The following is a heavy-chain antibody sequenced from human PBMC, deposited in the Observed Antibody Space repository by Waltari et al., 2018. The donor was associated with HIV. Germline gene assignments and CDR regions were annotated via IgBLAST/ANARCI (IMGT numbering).Heavy chain of an antibody. CDR3: VRGGGTWLHDMYYFQGMDV. CDR2: VSAEDGNR. Sequence: VPLVQSGPEMRQLGASVRISCRASGFTFTNSVFYWVRRAPGQGLEWLGWVSAEDGNREFGRTSKGRATLTTETSTTTAFLDLRNLTSYETAIYYWVRGGGTWLHDMYYFQGMDVWGQGTTVTVSS. CDR1: GFTFTNSV. J-gene: IGHJ6*02. V-gene: IGHV1-18*01. D-gene: IGHD3-10*02.